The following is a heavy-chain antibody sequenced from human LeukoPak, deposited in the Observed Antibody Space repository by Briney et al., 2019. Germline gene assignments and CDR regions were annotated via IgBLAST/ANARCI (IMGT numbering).Heavy chain of an antibody. V-gene: IGHV3-33*01. CDR1: GFTLSKHG. Sequence: PGGSLRLSCASSGFTLSKHGMHWVRQAPGKGLEWVAVIYHDGTNKYYAHTVQGRFTISRDNSKNTLFLQMNSLRGEDTAVYFCAREDDGFDIWGQGTPVTVSS. CDR2: IYHDGTNK. CDR3: AREDDGFDI. J-gene: IGHJ3*02.